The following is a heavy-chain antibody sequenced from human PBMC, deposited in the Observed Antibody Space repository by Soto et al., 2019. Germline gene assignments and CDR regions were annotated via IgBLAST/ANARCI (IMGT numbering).Heavy chain of an antibody. Sequence: QVQLQESGPGLVKPSETLSLTCTVSGGSISSYYWSWIRQPPGKGLEWIGYIYYSGSTNYNPSLKSRVTISVDTSKNQFSLKLSSVTAADTAVCYCARVQIAAAGYGMDVWGQGTTVTVSS. J-gene: IGHJ6*02. CDR3: ARVQIAAAGYGMDV. CDR2: IYYSGST. D-gene: IGHD6-13*01. CDR1: GGSISSYY. V-gene: IGHV4-59*01.